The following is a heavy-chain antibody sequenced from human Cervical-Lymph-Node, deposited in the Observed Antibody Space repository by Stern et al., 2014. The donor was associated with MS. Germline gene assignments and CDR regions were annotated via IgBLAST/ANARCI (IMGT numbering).Heavy chain of an antibody. V-gene: IGHV1-2*02. Sequence: QLQLVQSGAEVERPGASVKVSCKASGYTLTAYFLHWVRQAPGQWLEWMGWISPKIGSAPYAQKFQDMVTMTRDTSINTGYMEVSSLRSDDTAVYYCARDRGSYSDYWGQGTLVAVSS. CDR1: GYTLTAYF. CDR3: ARDRGSYSDY. CDR2: ISPKIGSA. D-gene: IGHD1-26*01. J-gene: IGHJ4*02.